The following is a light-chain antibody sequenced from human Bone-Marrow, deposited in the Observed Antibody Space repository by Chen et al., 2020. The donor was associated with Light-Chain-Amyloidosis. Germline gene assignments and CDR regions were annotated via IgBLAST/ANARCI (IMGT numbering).Light chain of an antibody. V-gene: IGLV3-25*03. CDR1: DLPTKY. Sequence: SYELTQPPSVSVSPGQTARITCSGDDLPTKYAYWYQQKPGQAPVLVIHRDTERPSGISERFSGSSSGTTATLTISGVQAEDEAGDHCQSADSSGTYEVIFGGGTKLTVL. CDR2: RDT. J-gene: IGLJ2*01. CDR3: QSADSSGTYEVI.